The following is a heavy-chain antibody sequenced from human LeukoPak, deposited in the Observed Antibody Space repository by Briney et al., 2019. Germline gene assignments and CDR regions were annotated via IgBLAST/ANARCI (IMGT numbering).Heavy chain of an antibody. CDR2: INHSGST. CDR3: ARVLPAAIPSGWDYYFDY. CDR1: GGSISSYY. J-gene: IGHJ4*02. D-gene: IGHD2-2*02. Sequence: SETLSLTCTVSGGSISSYYWSWIRQPPGKGLEWIGEINHSGSTNYSPSRKSRVTISVDTSKNQFSLKLSSVTAADTAVYYCARVLPAAIPSGWDYYFDYWGQGTLVTVSS. V-gene: IGHV4-34*01.